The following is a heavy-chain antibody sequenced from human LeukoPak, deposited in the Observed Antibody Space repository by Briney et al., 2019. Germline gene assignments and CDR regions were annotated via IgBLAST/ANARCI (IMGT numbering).Heavy chain of an antibody. Sequence: GGSLRLSCAASGFTVSSNYMSWVRQAPGKGLEWVSVIYSGGSTYYADSVKGRFTISRDNSKNTLYLQMNSLRAEDTAVYYCARGTLGTIFPFDPWGQGTLVTASS. J-gene: IGHJ5*02. D-gene: IGHD3-3*01. CDR2: IYSGGST. CDR3: ARGTLGTIFPFDP. V-gene: IGHV3-53*01. CDR1: GFTVSSNY.